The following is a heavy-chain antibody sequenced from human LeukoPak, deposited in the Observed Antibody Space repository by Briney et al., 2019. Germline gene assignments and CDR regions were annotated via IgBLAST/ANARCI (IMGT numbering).Heavy chain of an antibody. CDR2: IYSGGST. CDR1: GFIASSNY. CDR3: ARVRRERWQDAFDI. V-gene: IGHV3-53*01. D-gene: IGHD5-24*01. Sequence: GGSLRLSCTASGFIASSNYMSWVRQAPGKGLEWVSLIYSGGSTYYADSVMGRSTISRDKSNNTLYLQMNSLRAEDTAVYYCARVRRERWQDAFDIWGQGTMVTVSS. J-gene: IGHJ3*02.